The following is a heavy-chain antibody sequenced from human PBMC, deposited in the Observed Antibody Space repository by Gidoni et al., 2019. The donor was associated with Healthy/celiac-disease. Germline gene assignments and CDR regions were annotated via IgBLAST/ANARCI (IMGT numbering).Heavy chain of an antibody. CDR2: ISGSGGST. V-gene: IGHV3-23*04. CDR3: AKDLYGGNFDAFDI. CDR1: GFTLISYA. D-gene: IGHD2-21*02. J-gene: IGHJ3*02. Sequence: VQLVDSGGGLVQPVGPLRLACAAPGFTLISYAMSWVRQAPGKGLEWVSAISGSGGSTYYADSVKGRFTISRDNSKNTLYLQMNSLRAEDTAVYYCAKDLYGGNFDAFDIWGQGTMVTVSS.